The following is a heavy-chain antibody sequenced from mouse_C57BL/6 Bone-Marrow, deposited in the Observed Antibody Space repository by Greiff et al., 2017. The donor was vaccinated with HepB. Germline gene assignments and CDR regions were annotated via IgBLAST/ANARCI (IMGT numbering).Heavy chain of an antibody. CDR1: GFNIKDDY. D-gene: IGHD1-1*01. CDR3: TTTYYYGSSYWYFYV. Sequence: EVQLQQSGAELVRPGASVKLSCTASGFNIKDDYMHWVKQRPEQGLEWIGWIDPENGDTEYASKFQGKATITADTSSNTAYLQLSSLTAEDTAVYYCTTTYYYGSSYWYFYVWGTGTTVTVSS. V-gene: IGHV14-4*01. CDR2: IDPENGDT. J-gene: IGHJ1*03.